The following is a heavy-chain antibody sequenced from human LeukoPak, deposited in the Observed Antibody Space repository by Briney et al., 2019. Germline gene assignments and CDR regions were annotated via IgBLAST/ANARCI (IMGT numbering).Heavy chain of an antibody. D-gene: IGHD2-15*01. V-gene: IGHV1-69*13. Sequence: SVKVSCRASGGALNSYGISWVRQAPGQGLEWMGGIIPISGTTNYAQRFQDRISIIADESTSTVYMDLSSLRSEDTAIYYCARDFEDVDYYYGMDVWGQGTTVTVSS. CDR2: IIPISGTT. CDR1: GGALNSYG. CDR3: ARDFEDVDYYYGMDV. J-gene: IGHJ6*02.